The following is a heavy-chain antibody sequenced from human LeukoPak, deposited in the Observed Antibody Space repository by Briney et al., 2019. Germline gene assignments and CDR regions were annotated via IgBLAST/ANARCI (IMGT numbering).Heavy chain of an antibody. CDR2: ISPNSGGT. J-gene: IGHJ4*02. Sequence: GASVKVSCKASGYTFTDYYIHRVRQAPGQGLQWMGWISPNSGGTKYAQKFQGRVTMTRDTSISAAYMELSSLTSDDTAVYYCATKSSGYFMYWGQGTLVTVSS. V-gene: IGHV1-2*02. CDR1: GYTFTDYY. CDR3: ATKSSGYFMY. D-gene: IGHD3-3*01.